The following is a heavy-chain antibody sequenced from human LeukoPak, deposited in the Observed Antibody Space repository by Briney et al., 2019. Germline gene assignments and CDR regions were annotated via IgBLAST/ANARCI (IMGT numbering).Heavy chain of an antibody. CDR2: IHYSGST. D-gene: IGHD2-2*01. CDR3: ARDSSPWERWFDP. V-gene: IGHV4-59*13. J-gene: IGHJ5*02. Sequence: SETLSLTCTVSGGSMNNYYWSWIRQPPGKGLEWIGYIHYSGSTDYNPSLRSRVTISVDTSKNQFSLKLSSVTAADTAVYYCARDSSPWERWFDPWGQGTLVTVSS. CDR1: GGSMNNYY.